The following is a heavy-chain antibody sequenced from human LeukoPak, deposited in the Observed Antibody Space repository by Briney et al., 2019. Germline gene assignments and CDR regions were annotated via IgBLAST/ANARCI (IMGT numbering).Heavy chain of an antibody. CDR2: INWNGISS. Sequence: GGSLRLSCAASGFSFGDYGVSWVRQPPGKGLEWVSGINWNGISSVYADSVKGRFTISRDNAKNSVYLQISSLRAEDTALYYCARGPAATDVYYFDYWGQGTLVTVSS. J-gene: IGHJ4*02. CDR1: GFSFGDYG. D-gene: IGHD6-13*01. CDR3: ARGPAATDVYYFDY. V-gene: IGHV3-20*04.